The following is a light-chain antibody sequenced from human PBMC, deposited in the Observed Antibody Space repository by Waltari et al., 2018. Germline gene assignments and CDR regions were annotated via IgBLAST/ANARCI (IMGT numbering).Light chain of an antibody. Sequence: FVLTQSPATLSLSPAERATLSCRASQSVGSSLVWYQQKPGQSPRLLIYDSSNRATGIPARFSGSGSGTDFSLTISTLEPEDFAVYYCQLHTKSPPMYIFGQGTKLEIQ. CDR1: QSVGSS. CDR2: DSS. CDR3: QLHTKSPPMYI. V-gene: IGKV3-11*01. J-gene: IGKJ2*01.